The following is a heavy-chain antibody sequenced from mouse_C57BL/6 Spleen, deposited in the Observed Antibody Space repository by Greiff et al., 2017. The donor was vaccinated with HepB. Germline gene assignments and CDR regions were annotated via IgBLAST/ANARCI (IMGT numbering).Heavy chain of an antibody. V-gene: IGHV1-20*01. Sequence: EVKLQESGPELVKPGDSVKISCKASGYSFTGYFMNWVMQSHGKSLEWIGRINPYNGDTFYNQKFKGKATLTVDKSSSTAHMELRSLTSEDSAVYYCARRGITTVAYYFDYWGQGTTLTVSS. CDR3: ARRGITTVAYYFDY. J-gene: IGHJ2*01. CDR1: GYSFTGYF. D-gene: IGHD1-1*01. CDR2: INPYNGDT.